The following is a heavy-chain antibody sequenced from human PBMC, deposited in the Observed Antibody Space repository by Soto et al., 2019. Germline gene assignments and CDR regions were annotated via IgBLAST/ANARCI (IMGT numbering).Heavy chain of an antibody. D-gene: IGHD2-15*01. CDR1: RGTFSSYA. CDR2: IIPIFGTA. J-gene: IGHJ6*02. V-gene: IGHV1-69*06. CDR3: ARDAPPGGVVVVAAHNYYYYGMDV. Sequence: ASVKVSCKASRGTFSSYAISWVRQAPGQGLEWMGGIIPIFGTANYAQKLQGRVMITADKSTSTAYMELSSLRSEDTAVYYCARDAPPGGVVVVAAHNYYYYGMDVWGQGTTVTVSS.